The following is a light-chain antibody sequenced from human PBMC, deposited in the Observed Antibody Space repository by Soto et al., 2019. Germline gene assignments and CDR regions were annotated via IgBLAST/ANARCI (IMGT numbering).Light chain of an antibody. CDR1: TSDVGNYNL. Sequence: QSLLTQPAPVSWSPGQSITISRPGTTSDVGNYNLVSWYQQHPGRAPKLMIYEVDSRPSGVSSRFSGSKSGNTASLTISGLQAEDEADYYCSSYAGISEVFGTGTKVTVL. CDR2: EVD. J-gene: IGLJ1*01. CDR3: SSYAGISEV. V-gene: IGLV2-23*02.